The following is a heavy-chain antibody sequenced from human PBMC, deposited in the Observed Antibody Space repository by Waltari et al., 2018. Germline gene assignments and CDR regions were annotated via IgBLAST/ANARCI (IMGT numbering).Heavy chain of an antibody. V-gene: IGHV3-66*02. CDR1: GFTVRSNY. CDR2: IYSVGST. CDR3: ARDRDYGDYVWDY. D-gene: IGHD4-17*01. J-gene: IGHJ4*02. Sequence: EVQLVESGGGLVQPGGSLRLSCAASGFTVRSNYMSWVRQAPGKGVEWGSVIYSVGSTYYADAVKGRFTISRDNSKNTLYLQMNSLRAEDTAVYYCARDRDYGDYVWDYWGQGTLVTVSS.